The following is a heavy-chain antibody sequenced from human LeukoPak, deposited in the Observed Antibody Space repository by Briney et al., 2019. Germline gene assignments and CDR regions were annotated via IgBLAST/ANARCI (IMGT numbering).Heavy chain of an antibody. CDR2: IWYDGSYK. CDR3: AKVVQYTASTGTGLDY. V-gene: IGHV3-33*06. Sequence: GGSLRLSCAASGFTISNYGMHWLRQAPGKGLDWVAVIWYDGSYKYYADSVKGRFTISRDNSKNTLYLQMNSLRAEDTAVYYCAKVVQYTASTGTGLDYWGQGTLVTVSS. CDR1: GFTISNYG. D-gene: IGHD6-13*01. J-gene: IGHJ4*02.